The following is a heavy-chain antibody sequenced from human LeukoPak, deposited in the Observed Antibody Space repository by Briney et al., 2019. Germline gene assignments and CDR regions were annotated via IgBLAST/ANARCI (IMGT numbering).Heavy chain of an antibody. V-gene: IGHV3-21*01. CDR1: GFTFSSYS. CDR3: AGDITGIAAAGIFDY. D-gene: IGHD6-13*01. J-gene: IGHJ4*02. CDR2: ISSSSSYI. Sequence: GGSLRLSCAASGFTFSSYSMNWVRQAPGKGLEWVSSISSSSSYIYYADSVKGRFTISRDNAKNSLYLQMNSLRAEDTAVYYCAGDITGIAAAGIFDYWGQGTLVTVSS.